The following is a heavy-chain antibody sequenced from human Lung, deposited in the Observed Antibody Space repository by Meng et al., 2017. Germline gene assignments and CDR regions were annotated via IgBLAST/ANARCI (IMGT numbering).Heavy chain of an antibody. CDR2: ICNSGST. Sequence: VQVQESGPGLVKPSQTLSLTCTVSGGSISSSNYYWSWIRQPPGKGLEWSGHICNSGSTYYNPSLKSRITISVDTSKNQFSLKLSSVTAADTAVYYCARGQKGYFDLWGRGTLVTVSS. CDR3: ARGQKGYFDL. J-gene: IGHJ2*01. CDR1: GGSISSSNYY. V-gene: IGHV4-30-4*01.